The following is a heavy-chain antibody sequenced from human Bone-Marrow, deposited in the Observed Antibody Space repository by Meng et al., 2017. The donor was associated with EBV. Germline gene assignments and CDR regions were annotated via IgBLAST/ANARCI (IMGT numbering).Heavy chain of an antibody. J-gene: IGHJ4*02. D-gene: IGHD1-1*01. CDR2: INTNTGNP. V-gene: IGHV7-4-1*02. Sequence: QVPLVRSGSELKKPGASVKVSCKTSGYTFTSYTLNWVRQAPGQGLEWMGWINTNTGNPTYALGFTERIVFSLDTSVSTAYLQISSLKADDTGVYYCATSNNWSDFHYWGQGTLVTVSS. CDR1: GYTFTSYT. CDR3: ATSNNWSDFHY.